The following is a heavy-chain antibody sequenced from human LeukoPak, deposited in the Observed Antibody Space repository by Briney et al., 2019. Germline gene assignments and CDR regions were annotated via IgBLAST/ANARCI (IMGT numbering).Heavy chain of an antibody. D-gene: IGHD3-3*01. CDR3: ARDLSGITIFREFDP. V-gene: IGHV1-69*05. J-gene: IGHJ5*02. CDR2: IIPIFGTA. Sequence: SVKVSCKASGGTFGSYAISWVRQAPGQGLEWMGGIIPIFGTADYAQKFQGRVTITTDESTSTAYMELSSLRSEDTAVYYCARDLSGITIFREFDPWGQGTLVTVSS. CDR1: GGTFGSYA.